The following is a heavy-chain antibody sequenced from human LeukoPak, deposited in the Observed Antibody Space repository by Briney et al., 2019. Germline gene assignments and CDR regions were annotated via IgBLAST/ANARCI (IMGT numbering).Heavy chain of an antibody. Sequence: GGSLRLSCAASGFTFSTSWMHWVRQAPAKGLVWVSRINSDASTTTYADSVKGRFAISRDNAKNTVYLQMNSLRAEDTAVYYCARAMISGSDYWGQGTLVTVSS. CDR2: INSDASTT. J-gene: IGHJ4*02. CDR3: ARAMISGSDY. V-gene: IGHV3-74*01. D-gene: IGHD3-22*01. CDR1: GFTFSTSW.